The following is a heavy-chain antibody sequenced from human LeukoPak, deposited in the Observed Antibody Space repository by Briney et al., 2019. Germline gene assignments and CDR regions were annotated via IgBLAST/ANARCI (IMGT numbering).Heavy chain of an antibody. V-gene: IGHV1-69*05. CDR1: GGTFSSYA. CDR3: ARGGGVLGKYCSSTSCYGGHY. CDR2: IIPIFGTA. J-gene: IGHJ4*02. D-gene: IGHD2-2*01. Sequence: ASVKVSCKASGGTFSSYAISWVRQAPGQGLEWMGGIIPIFGTANYAQKFQGRVTITTDESTSTAYMELSSLRSEDTAVYYGARGGGVLGKYCSSTSCYGGHYWGQGTLVTVSS.